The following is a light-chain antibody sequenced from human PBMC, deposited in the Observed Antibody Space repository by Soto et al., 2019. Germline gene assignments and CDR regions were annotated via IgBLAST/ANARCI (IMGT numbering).Light chain of an antibody. V-gene: IGKV1-5*02. CDR3: QQYNRYSLT. Sequence: DIPMTQSPSTLSASVGDRVTILCRASQTVSSFLAWYQQKAGKAPKLLIYDASSLESGVPSRFSGSGSGTEFTLTISSLHPDDSATYYCQQYNRYSLTFGGGTKVEIK. J-gene: IGKJ4*01. CDR1: QTVSSF. CDR2: DAS.